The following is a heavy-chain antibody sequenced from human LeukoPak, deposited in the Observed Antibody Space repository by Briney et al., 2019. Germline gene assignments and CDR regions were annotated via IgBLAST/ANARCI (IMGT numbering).Heavy chain of an antibody. CDR2: TYYRSKWYN. Sequence: SQTLSLTCAISGDGVSSNSAAWNWIRQSPSRGLEWLGRTYYRSKWYNDYAVSVKSRITTNPDTSKNQFSLQLNSVTPEDTAVYYCARARRDYYGSGSYYTIDYWGQGTLVTVSS. CDR1: GDGVSSNSAA. CDR3: ARARRDYYGSGSYYTIDY. J-gene: IGHJ4*02. D-gene: IGHD3-10*01. V-gene: IGHV6-1*01.